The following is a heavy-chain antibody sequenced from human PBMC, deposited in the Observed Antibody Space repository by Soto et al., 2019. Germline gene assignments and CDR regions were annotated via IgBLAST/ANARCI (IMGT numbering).Heavy chain of an antibody. CDR1: GGSVSSGDYY. V-gene: IGHV4-61*08. D-gene: IGHD5-18*01. J-gene: IGHJ5*02. CDR3: ARIPVDTYMINWFDP. Sequence: SETLSLTCTVSGGSVSSGDYYWSWIRQPPGKGLEWIGYIYYSGSTNYNPSLKSRVSISLDTSKNQFSLRLTSVTAADTAVYYCARIPVDTYMINWFDPWGKGTLVTVSS. CDR2: IYYSGST.